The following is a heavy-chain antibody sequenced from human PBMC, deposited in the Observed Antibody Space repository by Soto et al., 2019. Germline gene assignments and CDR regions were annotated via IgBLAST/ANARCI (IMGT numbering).Heavy chain of an antibody. Sequence: VKVSCKASGGTFSSYAISWVRQAPGQGLEWMGGIIPIFGTANYAQKFQGRVTITADESTSTAYMGLSSLRSEDTAVYYCARERRLAAAGTDYYYYYGMDVWGQGTTVTVSS. J-gene: IGHJ6*02. CDR2: IIPIFGTA. CDR3: ARERRLAAAGTDYYYYYGMDV. CDR1: GGTFSSYA. V-gene: IGHV1-69*01. D-gene: IGHD6-13*01.